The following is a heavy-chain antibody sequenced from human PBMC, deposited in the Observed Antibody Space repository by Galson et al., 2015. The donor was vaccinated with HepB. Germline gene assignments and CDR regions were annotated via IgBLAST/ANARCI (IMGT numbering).Heavy chain of an antibody. D-gene: IGHD3-3*02. Sequence: SLRLSCAASGFTFSSYSMNWVRQAPGKGLEWVSSISSSSSYIYYADSVKGRFTISRDNAKNSLYLQMNSLRAEDTAVYYCARAGRISSRSWFDPWGQGTLVTVSS. CDR1: GFTFSSYS. J-gene: IGHJ5*02. CDR3: ARAGRISSRSWFDP. V-gene: IGHV3-21*01. CDR2: ISSSSSYI.